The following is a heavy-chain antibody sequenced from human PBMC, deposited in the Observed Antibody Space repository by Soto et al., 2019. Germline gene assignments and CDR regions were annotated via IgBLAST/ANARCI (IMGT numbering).Heavy chain of an antibody. V-gene: IGHV3-53*01. CDR2: IYSGGST. CDR3: ARDLIPWYFDL. J-gene: IGHJ2*01. D-gene: IGHD2-21*01. Sequence: GGSLRLSCAASGFTVSSNYMSWVRQAPGKGLEWVSVIYSGGSTYYADSVKGRFTISRDNSKNTLYLQMNSLRAEDTAVYYCARDLIPWYFDLWGRGTLVTVSS. CDR1: GFTVSSNY.